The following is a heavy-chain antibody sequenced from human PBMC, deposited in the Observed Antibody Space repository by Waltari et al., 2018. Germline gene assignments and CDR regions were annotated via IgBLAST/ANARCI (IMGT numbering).Heavy chain of an antibody. J-gene: IGHJ3*02. CDR1: GGTFSSYA. CDR3: ARDHRGATSNPYDAFDI. Sequence: QVQLVQSGAEVKKPGSSVKVSCKASGGTFSSYAIRWGRQAPGQGLEWMGGIIPIFGTANYEQKFQGRVTITADKSTSTAYMELSSLRSEDTAVYYCARDHRGATSNPYDAFDIWGQGTMVTVSS. D-gene: IGHD1-26*01. CDR2: IIPIFGTA. V-gene: IGHV1-69*13.